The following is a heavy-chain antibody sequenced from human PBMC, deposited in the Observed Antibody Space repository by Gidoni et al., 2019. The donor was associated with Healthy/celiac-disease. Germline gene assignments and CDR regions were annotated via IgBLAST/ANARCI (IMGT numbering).Heavy chain of an antibody. CDR3: ARVGSSWPNWFDP. J-gene: IGHJ5*02. Sequence: HVQLLQSGAEVTKPGSSVKVYCKASGGTFSSYPISWVRQAPGQGLEWMGGIIPIFGTANYAQKFQGRVTITADESTSTAYMELSSLRSEDTAVYYGARVGSSWPNWFDPWGQGTLVTVSS. CDR2: IIPIFGTA. CDR1: GGTFSSYP. D-gene: IGHD6-13*01. V-gene: IGHV1-69*01.